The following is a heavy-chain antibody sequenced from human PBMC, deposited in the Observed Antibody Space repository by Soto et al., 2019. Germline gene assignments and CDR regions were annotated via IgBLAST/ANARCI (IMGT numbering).Heavy chain of an antibody. CDR1: GGSISSSSYY. CDR2: IYYSGST. CDR3: ARHVSLKILYFQH. V-gene: IGHV4-39*01. J-gene: IGHJ1*01. Sequence: QLQLQESGPGLVKPSETLSLTCTVSGGSISSSSYYWGWIRQPPGKGLEWIGSIYYSGSTYYNPSLKSRVTISVDTSKNQFSLKLSSVTAADTAVYYCARHVSLKILYFQHWGQGTLVTVSS.